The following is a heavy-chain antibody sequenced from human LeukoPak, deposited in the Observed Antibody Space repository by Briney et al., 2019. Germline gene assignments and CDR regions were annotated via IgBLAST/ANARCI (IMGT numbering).Heavy chain of an antibody. CDR1: GFTFSSYS. CDR2: ISSSSSYI. Sequence: GGSLRLSCAASGFTFSSYSMNWVRQAPGKGLEWVSSISSSSSYIYYADSVKGRFTISRDNAKNSLCLQMNSLRAEDTAVYYCARDQYRGSTSRGDYWGQGTLVTVSS. CDR3: ARDQYRGSTSRGDY. V-gene: IGHV3-21*01. D-gene: IGHD2-2*01. J-gene: IGHJ4*02.